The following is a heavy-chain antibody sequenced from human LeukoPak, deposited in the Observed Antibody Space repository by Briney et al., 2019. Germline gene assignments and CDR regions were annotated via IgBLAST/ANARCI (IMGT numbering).Heavy chain of an antibody. J-gene: IGHJ4*02. D-gene: IGHD2-15*01. CDR2: ISGSGGST. CDR1: GFTFSDYY. CDR3: AKARAATPWAASDY. Sequence: GGSLRLSCAASGFTFSDYYMSWIRQAPGKGLEWVSAISGSGGSTYYADSVKGRFTISRDNSKNTLYLQMNSLRAEDTAVYYCAKARAATPWAASDYWGQGTLVTVSS. V-gene: IGHV3-23*01.